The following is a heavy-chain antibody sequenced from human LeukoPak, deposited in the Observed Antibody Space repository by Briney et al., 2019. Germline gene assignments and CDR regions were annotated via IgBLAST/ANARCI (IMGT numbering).Heavy chain of an antibody. CDR1: GGSISSSSYY. V-gene: IGHV4-39*01. Sequence: PSETLSLTCTVSGGSISSSSYYWGWIRQPPGKGLEWIGSIYYSGSTYYNPSLKSRVTISVDTSKNQFSLKLSSVTAADTAVYYCASGMIDQALDIWGQGTMVTVSS. CDR3: ASGMIDQALDI. CDR2: IYYSGST. J-gene: IGHJ3*02. D-gene: IGHD3-22*01.